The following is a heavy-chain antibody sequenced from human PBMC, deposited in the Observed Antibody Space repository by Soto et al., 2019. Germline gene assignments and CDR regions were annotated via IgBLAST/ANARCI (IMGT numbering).Heavy chain of an antibody. J-gene: IGHJ5*02. CDR2: IYYSGST. D-gene: IGHD1-26*01. Sequence: QLQLQESGPGLVKPSETLSLTCTVSGGSISSSSYYWGWIRQPPGQGLEWIGSIYYSGSTYYNPSLKSRVTISVDTSKNQFSLKLSSVTAADPAVYYCARLQWKVGATQSRWFDPWGQGTLVTVSS. CDR1: GGSISSSSYY. CDR3: ARLQWKVGATQSRWFDP. V-gene: IGHV4-39*01.